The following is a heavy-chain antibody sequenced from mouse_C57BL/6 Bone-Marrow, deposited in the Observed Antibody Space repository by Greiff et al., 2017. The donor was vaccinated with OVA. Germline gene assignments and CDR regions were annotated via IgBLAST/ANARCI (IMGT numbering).Heavy chain of an antibody. CDR3: ARRLGPSMDY. CDR1: GFTFSSYG. D-gene: IGHD3-3*01. J-gene: IGHJ4*01. CDR2: ISSGGSYT. Sequence: EVQLVESGGDLVKPGGSLKLSCAASGFTFSSYGMSWVRQTPDKRLEWVATISSGGSYTYYPDSVKGRFTISRDNAKNTLYLQMSSLKSEDTAMYYCARRLGPSMDYWGQGTSVTVSS. V-gene: IGHV5-6*01.